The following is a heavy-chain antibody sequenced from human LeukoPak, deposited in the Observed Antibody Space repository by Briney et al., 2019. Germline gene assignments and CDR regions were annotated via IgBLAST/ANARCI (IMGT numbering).Heavy chain of an antibody. CDR2: IRFDGSNK. CDR1: GFTFSSYG. CDR3: AKVKAIHGSSFDDYYMDV. Sequence: GGSLRLSCAASGFTFSSYGMHWVREAPGKGREWVAFIRFDGSNKYYADSVKGRFTISRDNSKSTLYLQMTSLRPEDTAVYYCAKVKAIHGSSFDDYYMDVWGKGTTVTVSS. D-gene: IGHD6-6*01. J-gene: IGHJ6*03. V-gene: IGHV3-30*02.